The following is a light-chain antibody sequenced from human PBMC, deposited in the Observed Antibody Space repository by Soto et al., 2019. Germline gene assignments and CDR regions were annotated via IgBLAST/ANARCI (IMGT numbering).Light chain of an antibody. CDR1: QSISTH. CDR2: DSS. Sequence: DIQLTQSPSSLSASVGDRITITCRASQSISTHLNWYQQKPGEAPTLLVYDSSTLQSGVPSRFSGSGSGTEFTLTISSLQPDDFATYYCQHYNSYSEAFGQGTKVDIK. CDR3: QHYNSYSEA. V-gene: IGKV1-5*01. J-gene: IGKJ1*01.